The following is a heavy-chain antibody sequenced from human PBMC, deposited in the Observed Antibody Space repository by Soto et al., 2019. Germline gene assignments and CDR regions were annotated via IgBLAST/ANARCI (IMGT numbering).Heavy chain of an antibody. D-gene: IGHD4-17*01. V-gene: IGHV3-48*02. CDR2: ISSSSITI. CDR3: ARPGPDYASSWWAFDY. CDR1: VLSCSSYI. J-gene: IGHJ4*02. Sequence: GSLRRSFPASVLSCSSYIMNWVRQGPGKGLEGVSYISSSSITIYYADSVKCRFTISRDTAKNSLYLQMNSLRDEDTAVYYCARPGPDYASSWWAFDYWGQGTLVTVSS.